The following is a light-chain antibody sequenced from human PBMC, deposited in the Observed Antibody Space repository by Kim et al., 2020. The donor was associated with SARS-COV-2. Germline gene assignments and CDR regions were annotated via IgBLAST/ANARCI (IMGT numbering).Light chain of an antibody. V-gene: IGKV3-11*01. Sequence: PGERATLPCRASQGVRSHLAWYQPKPGQAPRLLIYGASDRAAGIPARFSGSGAGTDYTLIISSLEPEELAVYYCQQRLNWPLTFGGGTKVDSK. CDR1: QGVRSH. CDR2: GAS. CDR3: QQRLNWPLT. J-gene: IGKJ4*01.